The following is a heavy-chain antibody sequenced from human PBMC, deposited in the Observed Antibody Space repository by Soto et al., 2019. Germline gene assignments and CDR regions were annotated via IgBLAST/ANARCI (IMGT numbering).Heavy chain of an antibody. D-gene: IGHD7-27*01. CDR3: TTDTANWGTKWFDP. V-gene: IGHV3-15*01. J-gene: IGHJ5*02. CDR1: GFTFSNAW. Sequence: GGSLRLSCAASGFTFSNAWMSWVRQAPGKGLEWVGRIKSKTDGGTTDYAAPVKGRFTISRDDSKNTLYLQMNSLKTEDTAVYYCTTDTANWGTKWFDPWGQGTLVTVS. CDR2: IKSKTDGGTT.